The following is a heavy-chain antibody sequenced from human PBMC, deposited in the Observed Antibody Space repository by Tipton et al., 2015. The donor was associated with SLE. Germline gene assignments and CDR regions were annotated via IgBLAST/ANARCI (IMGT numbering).Heavy chain of an antibody. Sequence: SLRLSCAASGFTFSSYAMSWVRQAPGKGLEWVSAISGSGGSTYYADSVKGRFTISRDNSKNTLYLQMNSLRAEDTAVYYCARDLHLSSAFDIWGQGTMITVSS. V-gene: IGHV3-23*01. CDR3: ARDLHLSSAFDI. CDR1: GFTFSSYA. J-gene: IGHJ3*02. D-gene: IGHD5/OR15-5a*01. CDR2: ISGSGGST.